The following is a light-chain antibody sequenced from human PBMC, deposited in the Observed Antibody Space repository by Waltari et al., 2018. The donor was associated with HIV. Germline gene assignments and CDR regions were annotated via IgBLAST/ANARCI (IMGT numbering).Light chain of an antibody. J-gene: IGKJ4*01. V-gene: IGKV1-33*01. Sequence: DIQMTQSPSSLSASVGDRVTITCQASQGISNYLNWYQQKPGKAPKLLVYAASNLQTGVPSRFSGSGSGTDFSFTISSLQPEDIATYYCQQYDNLLRLTLGGGTKVELE. CDR2: AAS. CDR1: QGISNY. CDR3: QQYDNLLRLT.